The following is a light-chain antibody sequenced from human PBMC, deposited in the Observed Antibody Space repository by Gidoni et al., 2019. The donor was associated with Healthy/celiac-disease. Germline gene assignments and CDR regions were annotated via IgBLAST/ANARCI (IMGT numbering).Light chain of an antibody. CDR1: QSVSSY. J-gene: IGKJ3*01. CDR3: QQRSNKFT. V-gene: IGKV3-11*01. CDR2: DAS. Sequence: EIVLTQSPATLSLSPGESATLSCRASQSVSSYLAWYQQQPGQAPRLLIYDASNRATGIPARFSGSGSGTDFTLTISSLEPEDFAVYYCQQRSNKFTFGPGTKVDIK.